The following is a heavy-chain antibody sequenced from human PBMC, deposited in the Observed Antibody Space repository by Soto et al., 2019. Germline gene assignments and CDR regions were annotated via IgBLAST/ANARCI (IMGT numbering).Heavy chain of an antibody. CDR3: AKDLSSSWSSDYYYYYGMDV. D-gene: IGHD6-13*01. V-gene: IGHV3-43*01. CDR1: GFTFSSYA. Sequence: PGGSLRLSCAASGFTFSSYAMHWVRQAPGKGLEWVSLISWDGGSTYYADSVKGRFTISRDNSKNSLYLQMNSLRTEDTALYYCAKDLSSSWSSDYYYYYGMDVWGQGTTVTLSS. CDR2: ISWDGGST. J-gene: IGHJ6*02.